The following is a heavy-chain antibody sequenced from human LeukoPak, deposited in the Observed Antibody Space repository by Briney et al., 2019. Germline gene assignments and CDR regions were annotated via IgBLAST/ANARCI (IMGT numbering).Heavy chain of an antibody. CDR2: ISHSGST. CDR1: ADSIRSSNYY. CDR3: ARLNVGPDRYDFDY. Sequence: PSETLSLTYTVSADSIRSSNYYWGWIRQPPGKGLEWIGIISHSGSTHYTPSLKSRVSISVDTSKNQCSLKVNSVTAADTAVYYCARLNVGPDRYDFDYWGQGTLVTVSS. V-gene: IGHV4-39*01. D-gene: IGHD3-16*02. J-gene: IGHJ4*02.